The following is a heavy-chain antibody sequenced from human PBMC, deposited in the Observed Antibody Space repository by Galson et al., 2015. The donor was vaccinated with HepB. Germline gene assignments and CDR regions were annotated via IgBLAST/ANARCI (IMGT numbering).Heavy chain of an antibody. CDR2: INTYDGST. CDR3: ARGALVAVVTGTLNNWFDP. D-gene: IGHD2-15*01. CDR1: GYTFSSYS. Sequence: SVKVSCKASGYTFSSYSIAWVRQAPGQGLEWMGWINTYDGSTNYAQNLQGRVNMTTETSTTTAYMELRSLRSDDTAVYYCARGALVAVVTGTLNNWFDPWGQGTLVTVSS. J-gene: IGHJ5*02. V-gene: IGHV1-18*01.